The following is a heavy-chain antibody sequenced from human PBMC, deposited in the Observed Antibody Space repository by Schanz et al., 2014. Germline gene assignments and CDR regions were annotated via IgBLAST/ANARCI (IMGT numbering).Heavy chain of an antibody. J-gene: IGHJ4*02. CDR3: AKSYDTSGYSGFDY. V-gene: IGHV3-30*04. CDR1: GFSFSTYA. Sequence: QVQLVESGGGVVQPGRSLRLSCAASGFSFSTYAMHWVRQAPGKGLEWVAVISYGGSDKYYTDSVKGHFTISRDDSKNTLYLQMNSLRTEDTAVYFCAKSYDTSGYSGFDYWGQGTLVTVSS. D-gene: IGHD3-22*01. CDR2: ISYGGSDK.